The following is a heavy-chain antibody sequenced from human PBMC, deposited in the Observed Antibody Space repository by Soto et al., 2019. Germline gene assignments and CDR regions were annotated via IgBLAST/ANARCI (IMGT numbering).Heavy chain of an antibody. CDR3: ANRGTGYSSSWIDY. D-gene: IGHD6-13*01. CDR1: GFTFSSYG. V-gene: IGHV3-30*18. Sequence: QVQLVESGGGVVQPGRSLRLSCAASGFTFSSYGMHWVRQAPGKGLEWVAVISYDGSNKYYADSVKGRFTISRDNSKNPLYLQMNSLRAEDTAVYYCANRGTGYSSSWIDYWGQGTLVTVSS. CDR2: ISYDGSNK. J-gene: IGHJ4*02.